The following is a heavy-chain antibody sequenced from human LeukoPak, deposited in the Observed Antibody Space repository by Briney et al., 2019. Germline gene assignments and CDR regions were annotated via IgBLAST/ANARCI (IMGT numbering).Heavy chain of an antibody. D-gene: IGHD3-22*01. V-gene: IGHV3-66*01. Sequence: PGGSLRLSCAASGFTVSGNYMSWVRQAPGKGLEWVSVIYSGGTTYYGDSVRGRFTISRDNSKNTLYLQMNSLRAEDTAVYYCARDDDTSSHYSRFDYWGQGTLVTVSS. CDR3: ARDDDTSSHYSRFDY. CDR2: IYSGGTT. J-gene: IGHJ4*02. CDR1: GFTVSGNY.